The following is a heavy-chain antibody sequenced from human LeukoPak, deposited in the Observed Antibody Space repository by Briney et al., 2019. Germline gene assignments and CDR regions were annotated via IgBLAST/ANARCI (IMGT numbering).Heavy chain of an antibody. J-gene: IGHJ4*02. CDR2: MNPNSGNT. CDR3: ARGGITILGVVIFDY. D-gene: IGHD3-3*01. CDR1: GYTFTSYD. Sequence: ASVKVSCKASGYTFTSYDINWVRQATGQGLEWMGWMNPNSGNTGYAQKFQGRVTMTRNTSISTAYMGLSSLRSEDTAVYYCARGGITILGVVIFDYWGQGTLVTVSS. V-gene: IGHV1-8*01.